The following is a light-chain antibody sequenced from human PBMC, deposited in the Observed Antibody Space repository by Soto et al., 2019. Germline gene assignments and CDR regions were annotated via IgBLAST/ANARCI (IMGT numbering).Light chain of an antibody. J-gene: IGLJ1*01. CDR1: SSNIGTNN. V-gene: IGLV1-40*01. CDR3: QSYVSNLNGLDV. Sequence: QSVLTQPPSVSGAPGQRVTISCTGSSSNIGTNNVHWYQHLPGAAPKVLIYANNNRPAGVPDRFSVSKSGTSASLAITGLQAEDEADYYCQSYVSNLNGLDVFGTGTKVTVL. CDR2: ANN.